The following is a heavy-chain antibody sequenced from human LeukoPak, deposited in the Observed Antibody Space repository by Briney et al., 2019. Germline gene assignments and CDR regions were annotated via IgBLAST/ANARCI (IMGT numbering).Heavy chain of an antibody. Sequence: SETLSLTCTVSGGSLSSYYWSWIRQPPGKGLEWIGYIYYSGSTNYNPSLKSRVTISVDTSKNQFSLKLSSVTAADTAVYYCARESAAGTKNTGWFDPWGQGTLVTVSS. CDR3: ARESAAGTKNTGWFDP. CDR2: IYYSGST. J-gene: IGHJ5*02. V-gene: IGHV4-59*01. CDR1: GGSLSSYY. D-gene: IGHD6-13*01.